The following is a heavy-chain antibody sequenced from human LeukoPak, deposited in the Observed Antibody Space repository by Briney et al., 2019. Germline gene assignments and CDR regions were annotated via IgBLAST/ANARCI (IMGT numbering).Heavy chain of an antibody. V-gene: IGHV1-18*01. CDR1: GYTFTNYG. CDR3: ARDGGMVRSQVEY. CDR2: ISAYTGKT. Sequence: GASVKVSCKASGYTFTNYGITWVRQASGQGIEWMGWISAYTGKTNSAQKLQGRVTMTTDTSTSTGYMELRSLRSEDTAVYYCARDGGMVRSQVEYWGQGTLVTVSS. J-gene: IGHJ4*02. D-gene: IGHD3-10*01.